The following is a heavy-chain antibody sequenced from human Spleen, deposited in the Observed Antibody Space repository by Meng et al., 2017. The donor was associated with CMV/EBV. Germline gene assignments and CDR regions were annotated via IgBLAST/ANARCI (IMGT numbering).Heavy chain of an antibody. CDR2: SYYSGGT. J-gene: IGHJ6*02. V-gene: IGHV4-39*06. CDR1: GGSINSGHYY. Sequence: GSLRLSCTVSGGSINSGHYYWGWIRQPPGKGLEWIGNSYYSGGTYSNPSLKSRVTISVDTSKDQFPLKLRSVTAADTAVYYCARAESSGYYMASHYAMDVWGQGTTVTVSS. CDR3: ARAESSGYYMASHYAMDV. D-gene: IGHD3-22*01.